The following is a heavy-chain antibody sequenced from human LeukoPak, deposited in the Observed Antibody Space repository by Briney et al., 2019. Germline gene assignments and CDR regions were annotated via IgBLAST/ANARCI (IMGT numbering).Heavy chain of an antibody. V-gene: IGHV4-59*01. J-gene: IGHJ4*02. D-gene: IGHD5-12*01. CDR2: IYYSGST. Sequence: SETLSLTCTVSGGSMRSYYWSWIRQPPGKGLEWIGYIYYSGSTNYNPSLKSRVSTSVDTSKNQFSLKLTSVTAADTAVYYCARSRAYDYHFDNWGQGTLVTVSS. CDR3: ARSRAYDYHFDN. CDR1: GGSMRSYY.